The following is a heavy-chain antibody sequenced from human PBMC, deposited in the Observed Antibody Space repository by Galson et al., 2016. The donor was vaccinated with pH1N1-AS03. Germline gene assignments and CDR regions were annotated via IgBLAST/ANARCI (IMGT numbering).Heavy chain of an antibody. CDR3: ARSPRIISVAGTFPSRFDP. V-gene: IGHV4-38-2*02. CDR2: IYYGGNT. CDR1: GYSITTGHY. J-gene: IGHJ5*02. D-gene: IGHD6-19*01. Sequence: ETLSLTCTVSGYSITTGHYWGWIRQPPGKGLEWIGSIYYGGNTDYHPSLKSRVTISIDTSKNQFSLKLISVTAADTAVYYCARSPRIISVAGTFPSRFDPWSQGTLVTVSS.